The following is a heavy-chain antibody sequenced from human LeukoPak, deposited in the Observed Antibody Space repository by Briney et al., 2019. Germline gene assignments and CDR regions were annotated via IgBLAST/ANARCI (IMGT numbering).Heavy chain of an antibody. V-gene: IGHV3-33*01. CDR3: ARDDPDTAIRHYYYGMDV. CDR2: IWYDGSNK. J-gene: IGHJ6*02. D-gene: IGHD5-18*01. CDR1: GFTFSSYG. Sequence: PGGSLRLSCAASGFTFSSYGMHWVRQAPGKGLEWVAVIWYDGSNKYYADSVKGRFTISRDNSKNTLYLQMNSLRAEDTAVYYCARDDPDTAIRHYYYGMDVWGQGTTVTVSS.